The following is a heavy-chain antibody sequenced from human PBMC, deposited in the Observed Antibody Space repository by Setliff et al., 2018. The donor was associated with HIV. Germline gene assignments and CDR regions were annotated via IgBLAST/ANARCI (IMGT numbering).Heavy chain of an antibody. D-gene: IGHD3-10*01. CDR3: ARGRSLVRGSGSPENYYMDV. CDR1: GFTFTSSA. Sequence: SVKVSCKASGFTFTSSAMQWVRQARGQRLEWIGWIVVGSGNTNYAQKFQERVTITRDMSASTAYMELSSLRSEDTAVYYCARGRSLVRGSGSPENYYMDVWGKGTTVTVSS. J-gene: IGHJ6*03. V-gene: IGHV1-58*02. CDR2: IVVGSGNT.